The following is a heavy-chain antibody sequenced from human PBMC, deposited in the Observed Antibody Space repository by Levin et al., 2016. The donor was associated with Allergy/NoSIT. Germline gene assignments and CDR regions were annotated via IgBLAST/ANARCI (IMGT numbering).Heavy chain of an antibody. Sequence: GESLKISCAASGFTFSNYWMHWVRQAPGKGLVWVSRIQYDGSSTTYADSVRGRFTISRDNAKNTLYLQMTSLRAEDTAVYYCASLGLGTSFDHWGQGTLVTVSS. CDR2: IQYDGSST. V-gene: IGHV3-74*01. D-gene: IGHD1-14*01. CDR3: ASLGLGTSFDH. J-gene: IGHJ4*02. CDR1: GFTFSNYW.